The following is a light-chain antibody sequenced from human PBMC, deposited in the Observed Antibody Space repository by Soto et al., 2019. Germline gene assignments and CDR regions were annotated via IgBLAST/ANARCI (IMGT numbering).Light chain of an antibody. CDR2: DAS. J-gene: IGKJ4*01. CDR1: QSVSSL. V-gene: IGKV3-11*01. CDR3: QQRSNWPLT. Sequence: EIVLTQSPATLSLSPGERATLSCRASQSVSSLLAWYQQKPGQAPRLLIYDASNRATGIPARFSGSGSGTDFTLTISSLEPEDFAVYYCQQRSNWPLTFGGGTKVEI.